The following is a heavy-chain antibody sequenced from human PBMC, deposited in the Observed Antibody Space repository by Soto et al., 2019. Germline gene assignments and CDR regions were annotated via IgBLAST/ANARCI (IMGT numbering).Heavy chain of an antibody. CDR3: ARAIGPTLFDY. V-gene: IGHV3-13*04. Sequence: GGSLRLSCSASVFTFSSYDMHWVRQGPGKGLEWVSAIGTAGDTNYAGSVKGRFTISRENAKNSSYLQMNSLRAGDTAIYFCARAIGPTLFDYWGQGTLVTVSS. CDR2: IGTAGDT. D-gene: IGHD3-22*01. CDR1: VFTFSSYD. J-gene: IGHJ4*02.